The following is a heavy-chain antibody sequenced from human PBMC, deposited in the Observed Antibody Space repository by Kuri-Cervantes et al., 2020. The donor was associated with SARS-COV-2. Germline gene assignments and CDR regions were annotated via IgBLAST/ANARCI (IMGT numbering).Heavy chain of an antibody. CDR3: AKPGSVRGIIREDHYGLDV. V-gene: IGHV3-30*18. Sequence: SLKISCVASEFNFRYYGMYWVRQAPGKGLEWVAVISYDGRDTYYGDSVKGRFTISRDNSKNTLYLQMNSLRPEDTGVYYCAKPGSVRGIIREDHYGLDVWGQGTTVTVSS. CDR2: ISYDGRDT. D-gene: IGHD3-10*01. J-gene: IGHJ6*02. CDR1: EFNFRYYG.